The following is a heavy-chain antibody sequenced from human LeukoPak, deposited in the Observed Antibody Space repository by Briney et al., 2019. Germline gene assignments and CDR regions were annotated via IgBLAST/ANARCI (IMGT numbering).Heavy chain of an antibody. D-gene: IGHD2-2*01. CDR2: ISSSSSYI. J-gene: IGHJ5*02. CDR3: ARDRGIPAARGVWFDP. V-gene: IGHV3-21*01. CDR1: GFTFSSYS. Sequence: GGSLRLSCAASGFTFSSYSMNWVRQAPGKGLEWVSSISSSSSYIYYADSVKGRFTISRDNAKNSLYLQMNSLRAEDTAVYYCARDRGIPAARGVWFDPWGQGTLVTASS.